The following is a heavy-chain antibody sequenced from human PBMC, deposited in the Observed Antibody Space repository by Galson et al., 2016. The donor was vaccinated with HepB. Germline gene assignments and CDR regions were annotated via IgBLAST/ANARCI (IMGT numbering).Heavy chain of an antibody. CDR2: VSHSSTYV. D-gene: IGHD6-6*01. Sequence: SLRLSCAASGFTFDNYTMNWLRQAPGKGLEWVSSVSHSSTYVYYADSVQGRFTISRDNAKNSLYLEMNNLRVEDTAVFYCARSLGWYFDVWGRGTLVAVS. V-gene: IGHV3-21*01. J-gene: IGHJ2*01. CDR3: ARSLGWYFDV. CDR1: GFTFDNYT.